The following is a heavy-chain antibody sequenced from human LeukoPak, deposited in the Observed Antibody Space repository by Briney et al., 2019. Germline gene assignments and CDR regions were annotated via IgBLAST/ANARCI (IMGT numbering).Heavy chain of an antibody. Sequence: GGSLRLSCAASEFTFKNYWMSWVRQAPGKGLEWVANVKQDGSEKFYVESVMGRFTISRDNAKNALYLQMDSLRAEDTALYYCTRDPRLSDFWGQGVLVTVSS. CDR3: TRDPRLSDF. CDR1: EFTFKNYW. D-gene: IGHD6-19*01. V-gene: IGHV3-7*03. J-gene: IGHJ4*02. CDR2: VKQDGSEK.